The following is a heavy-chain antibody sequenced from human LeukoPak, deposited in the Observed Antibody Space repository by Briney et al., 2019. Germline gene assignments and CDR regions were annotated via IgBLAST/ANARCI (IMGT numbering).Heavy chain of an antibody. J-gene: IGHJ4*02. V-gene: IGHV3-30*18. CDR2: ISRDGSNK. CDR1: GFTFSSSG. D-gene: IGHD2/OR15-2a*01. Sequence: GGSLRLSCAASGFTFSSSGMHWVRQAPGKGLEWVSTISRDGSNKYYGDSVKGRFTISRDNSKNTLYVQMNSLRAEDTAVYFCAKDTPSPNSGYYHYWGQGTLVTVSS. CDR3: AKDTPSPNSGYYHY.